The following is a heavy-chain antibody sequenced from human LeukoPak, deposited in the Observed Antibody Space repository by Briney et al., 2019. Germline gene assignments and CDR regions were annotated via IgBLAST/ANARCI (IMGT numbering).Heavy chain of an antibody. CDR2: ISGGGDSA. J-gene: IGHJ4*02. CDR1: GFTFSSYA. CDR3: AKGGGGSRCSGLDY. D-gene: IGHD2-15*01. Sequence: GGSLRLSCAATGFTFSSYAMTWVRQAPGRGLEWVSVISGGGDSANYVDSVEGRFTISRDDSKNTLYLQMNSLRAEDTAVYYCAKGGGGSRCSGLDYWGQGALVTVSS. V-gene: IGHV3-23*01.